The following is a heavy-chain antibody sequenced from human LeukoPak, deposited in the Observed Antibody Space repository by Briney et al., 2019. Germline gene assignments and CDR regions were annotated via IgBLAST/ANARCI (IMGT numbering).Heavy chain of an antibody. Sequence: PGGSLRLSCAASGFTFSSYAMHWVRQAPGKGLEWVSSISSSSSYIYYADSVKGRFTISRDNAKNSLYLQMNSLRAEDTAVYYCVRGQLWSYKVTPFDYWGQGTLVTVSS. CDR2: ISSSSSYI. CDR1: GFTFSSYA. V-gene: IGHV3-21*01. D-gene: IGHD5-18*01. J-gene: IGHJ4*02. CDR3: VRGQLWSYKVTPFDY.